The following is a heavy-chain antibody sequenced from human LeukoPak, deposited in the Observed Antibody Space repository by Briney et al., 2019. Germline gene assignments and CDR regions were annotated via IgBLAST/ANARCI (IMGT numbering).Heavy chain of an antibody. J-gene: IGHJ4*02. CDR1: GGSISSYY. CDR3: ARDLNYDSSGYPFDY. D-gene: IGHD3-22*01. CDR2: IYHSGST. Sequence: SETLSLTCTVSGGSISSYYWGWIRQPPGKGLEWIGSIYHSGSTYYNPSLKSRVTISVDTSKNQFSLKLSSVTAADTAVYYCARDLNYDSSGYPFDYWGQGTLVTVSS. V-gene: IGHV4-38-2*02.